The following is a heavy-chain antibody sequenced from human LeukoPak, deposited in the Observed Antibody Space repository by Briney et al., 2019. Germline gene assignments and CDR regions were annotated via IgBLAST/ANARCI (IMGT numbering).Heavy chain of an antibody. V-gene: IGHV4-59*01. CDR3: ARRGQWLVHQYAYDI. CDR1: GDSISSYY. CDR2: IYYSGST. J-gene: IGHJ3*02. Sequence: SETLSLTCTDSGDSISSYYWSWIRQPPGKGLEWIGYIYYSGSTNYNPSLKSRVTISVDTSKNQFSLKLSSVTAADTAVYYCARRGQWLVHQYAYDIWGQGTMVTVSS. D-gene: IGHD6-19*01.